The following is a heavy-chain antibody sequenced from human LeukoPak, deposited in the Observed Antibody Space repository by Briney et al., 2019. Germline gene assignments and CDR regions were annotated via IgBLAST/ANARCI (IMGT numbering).Heavy chain of an antibody. CDR1: GYSFTSYW. D-gene: IGHD5-18*01. CDR3: ARQETDSYGYLFYFDY. V-gene: IGHV5-51*01. J-gene: IGHJ4*02. Sequence: GESLKISCKGSGYSFTSYWIGWVRQMPGKGLEWMGIIYPGDSDTRYSPSFQGQVTISADKSISTAYLQWSSLKASDTAMYYCARQETDSYGYLFYFDYWGQGTLVTVSS. CDR2: IYPGDSDT.